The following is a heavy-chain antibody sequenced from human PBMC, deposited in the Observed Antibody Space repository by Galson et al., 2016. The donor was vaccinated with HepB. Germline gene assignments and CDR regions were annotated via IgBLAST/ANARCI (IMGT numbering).Heavy chain of an antibody. CDR2: ISGSGGGA. D-gene: IGHD3-10*01. V-gene: IGHV3-23*01. CDR3: AKEGRRGAGLDV. CDR1: GFTFRSYG. J-gene: IGHJ6*02. Sequence: SLRLSCAASGFTFRSYGMNWVRQAPGKGLEWVSGISGSGGGAYYGDSVKGRFTISRVNSKNTLNLQINSLRAEDTAGYYCAKEGRRGAGLDVWGQGTTVTVSS.